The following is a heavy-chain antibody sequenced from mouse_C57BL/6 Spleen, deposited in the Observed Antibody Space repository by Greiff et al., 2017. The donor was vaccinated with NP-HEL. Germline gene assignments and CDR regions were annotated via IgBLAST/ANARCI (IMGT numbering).Heavy chain of an antibody. J-gene: IGHJ2*01. D-gene: IGHD2-2*01. CDR2: IDPSDSYT. V-gene: IGHV1-50*01. CDR1: GYTFTSYW. Sequence: QVQLQQPGAELVKPGASVKLSRKASGYTFTSYWMQWVKQRPGQGLEWIGEIDPSDSYTNYNQKFKGKATLTVDTSSSTAYMQLSSLTSEDSAFYYCARGRAGYDDYFDYWGQGTTLTVSS. CDR3: ARGRAGYDDYFDY.